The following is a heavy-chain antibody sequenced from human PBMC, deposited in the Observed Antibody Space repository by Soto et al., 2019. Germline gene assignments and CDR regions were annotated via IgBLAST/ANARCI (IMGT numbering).Heavy chain of an antibody. CDR3: VQTTGWPGFDF. V-gene: IGHV3-53*01. Sequence: EVQLVESGGGLIQPGGSLRLSCAASGFAVSSKYMTWVRQAPGKGLEWVSVIYGGGTTYCADSVKGRFTISRDTSKNTLYLQMNSLRAEDTAVDYCVQTTGWPGFDFWGQGTLVTVSS. J-gene: IGHJ4*02. CDR2: IYGGGTT. D-gene: IGHD6-19*01. CDR1: GFAVSSKY.